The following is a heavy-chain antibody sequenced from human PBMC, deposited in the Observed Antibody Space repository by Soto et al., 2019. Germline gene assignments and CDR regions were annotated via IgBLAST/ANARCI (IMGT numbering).Heavy chain of an antibody. CDR2: INAGNGNT. CDR1: GYTFTSYA. Sequence: SVKVSCKASGYTFTSYAMHWVRQAPGQRLEWMGWINAGNGNTKYSQNFQGRVTITRDTSASTAYMELSSLRSEDTAVYYCARGGSLYWYFDLWGRGTLVTVSS. J-gene: IGHJ2*01. V-gene: IGHV1-3*01. D-gene: IGHD1-26*01. CDR3: ARGGSLYWYFDL.